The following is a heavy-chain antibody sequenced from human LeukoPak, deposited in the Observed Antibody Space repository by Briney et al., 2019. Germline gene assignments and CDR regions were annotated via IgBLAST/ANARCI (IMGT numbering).Heavy chain of an antibody. CDR2: IYPGDSDT. J-gene: IGHJ4*02. D-gene: IGHD4-23*01. Sequence: GESLKISCKGSGYSFTSYWIGWVRQLPGKSLEWMGIIYPGDSDTRYSPSFQGQVTISADKSISTAYLQWSSLKASDTAMYYRARHTTVGTPSIDYWGQGTLVTVSS. CDR1: GYSFTSYW. V-gene: IGHV5-51*01. CDR3: ARHTTVGTPSIDY.